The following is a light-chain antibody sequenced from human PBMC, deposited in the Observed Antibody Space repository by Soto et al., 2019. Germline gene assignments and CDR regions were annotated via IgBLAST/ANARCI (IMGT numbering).Light chain of an antibody. Sequence: EIVFTQSPGTLSLSPGESATLSCRASQSVSSNSLAWHQQKPGEAPRLLMYAASSRAAGIPDRLSGSGSGTDFTLTIRRLEPEDSAVYYCQQYGSSSTFGQGTRLEIK. CDR1: QSVSSNS. V-gene: IGKV3-20*01. J-gene: IGKJ5*01. CDR2: AAS. CDR3: QQYGSSST.